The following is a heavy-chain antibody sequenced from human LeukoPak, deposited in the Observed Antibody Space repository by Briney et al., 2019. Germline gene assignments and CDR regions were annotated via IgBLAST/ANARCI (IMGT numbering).Heavy chain of an antibody. D-gene: IGHD3-9*01. CDR2: IYYSGST. Sequence: SETLSLTCTVSGGSISSSSSYWGWIRQPRGMGVESIGSIYYSGSTYYNPSLKSRVSISVDTSNNQFSLKLSSVTAADTAVYYCARHYYFDYLFQWFDPWGQGTLVTVSS. CDR3: ARHYYFDYLFQWFDP. CDR1: GGSISSSSSY. V-gene: IGHV4-39*01. J-gene: IGHJ5*02.